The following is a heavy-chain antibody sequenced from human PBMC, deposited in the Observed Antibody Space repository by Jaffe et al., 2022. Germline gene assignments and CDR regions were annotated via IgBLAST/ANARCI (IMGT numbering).Heavy chain of an antibody. Sequence: EVQLLESGGGLVQPGGSLRLSCAASGFTFSSYAMSWVRQAPGKGLEWVSAISGSGGSTYYADSVKGRFTISRDNSKNTLYLQMNSLRAEDTAVYYCAKGTHIVVVVAATSYFDYWGQGTLVTVSS. D-gene: IGHD2-15*01. V-gene: IGHV3-23*01. CDR3: AKGTHIVVVVAATSYFDY. CDR2: ISGSGGST. J-gene: IGHJ4*02. CDR1: GFTFSSYA.